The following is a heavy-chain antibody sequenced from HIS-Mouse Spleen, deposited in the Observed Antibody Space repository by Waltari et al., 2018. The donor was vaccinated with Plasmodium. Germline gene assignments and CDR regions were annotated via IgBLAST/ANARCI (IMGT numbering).Heavy chain of an antibody. D-gene: IGHD3-3*01. CDR3: ARDSIRFLADP. J-gene: IGHJ5*02. Sequence: QVQLQESGPGLVKPSQTLSLTCTVSGGSIIRGGYYWSWIRQHPGKGLEWIGYIYYSGSTYYNPSLKSRVTISVDTSKNQFSLKLSSVTAADTAVYYCARDSIRFLADPWGQGTLVTVSS. CDR1: GGSIIRGGYY. V-gene: IGHV4-31*03. CDR2: IYYSGST.